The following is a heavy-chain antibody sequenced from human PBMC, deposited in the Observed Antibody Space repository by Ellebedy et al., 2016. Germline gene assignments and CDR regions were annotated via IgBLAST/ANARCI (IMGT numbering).Heavy chain of an antibody. D-gene: IGHD4-23*01. V-gene: IGHV4-30-2*01. CDR2: IYHSGST. Sequence: SETLSLTXAVSGGSISSDDHSWSWTRQPPGKGLEWIGFIYHSGSTYYNPSLKSRVTISLDRSRNQFSLRLTSVTAADTAVYFCARLNYGGNSYYFDYWGQGTLVTVSS. CDR3: ARLNYGGNSYYFDY. CDR1: GGSISSDDHS. J-gene: IGHJ4*02.